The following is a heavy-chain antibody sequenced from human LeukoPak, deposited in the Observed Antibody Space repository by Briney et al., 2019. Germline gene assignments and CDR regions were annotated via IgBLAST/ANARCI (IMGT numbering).Heavy chain of an antibody. CDR2: ITDRGGDT. CDR1: GFTFSNYA. V-gene: IGHV3-23*01. CDR3: AKGKRENYDY. J-gene: IGHJ4*02. D-gene: IGHD1-7*01. Sequence: GGSLRLSCAASGFTFSNYAMTWVRQAPGKGLEWVSSITDRGGDTYYADSVKGRFTTSRDNSKNTLYLQMNSLRAEDTAVYYCAKGKRENYDYWGQGTLVTVSS.